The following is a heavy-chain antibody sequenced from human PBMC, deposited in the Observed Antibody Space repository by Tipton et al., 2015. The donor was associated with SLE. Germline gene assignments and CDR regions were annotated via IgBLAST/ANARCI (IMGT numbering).Heavy chain of an antibody. CDR3: VRDDGYNSGKGFDY. D-gene: IGHD5-12*01. J-gene: IGHJ4*02. Sequence: TLSLTCLVSVGTFNDYDWAWVRQPPGKGLEWIGQINHRGLTKYSQSLKGRVTLSVDTSKNQFSLKLNSVTAADTAVYYCVRDDGYNSGKGFDYWGQGLLVRVSS. V-gene: IGHV4-34*10. CDR1: VGTFNDYD. CDR2: INHRGLT.